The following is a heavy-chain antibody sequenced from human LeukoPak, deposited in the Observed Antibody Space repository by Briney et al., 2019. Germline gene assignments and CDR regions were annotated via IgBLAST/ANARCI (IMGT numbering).Heavy chain of an antibody. D-gene: IGHD1-26*01. Sequence: GGSLRLSCTASGLTLSSCAMSWVRQAPGKGLECVSTISGSGVTTRYADSVRGRFTISRDSSKNTLYLQMNSLRAEDTAIYYCTKGPWDLPHAFDIWGLGTMVTVSP. CDR2: ISGSGVTT. V-gene: IGHV3-23*01. CDR1: GLTLSSCA. J-gene: IGHJ3*02. CDR3: TKGPWDLPHAFDI.